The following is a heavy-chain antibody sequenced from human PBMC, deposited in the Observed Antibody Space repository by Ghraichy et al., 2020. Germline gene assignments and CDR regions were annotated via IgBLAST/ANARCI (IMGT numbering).Heavy chain of an antibody. CDR1: GGSISSHY. D-gene: IGHD1-1*01. Sequence: SETLSLTCTVSGGSISSHYWSWIRQFPGKGVEWIGHIYYSGITYYNPSLESRVSMSVDTSKKQFSLRLSSVTAADTAVYYCARNYPHPGYLPGNWFDPWGQGTLVTVSS. J-gene: IGHJ5*02. V-gene: IGHV4-59*11. CDR2: IYYSGIT. CDR3: ARNYPHPGYLPGNWFDP.